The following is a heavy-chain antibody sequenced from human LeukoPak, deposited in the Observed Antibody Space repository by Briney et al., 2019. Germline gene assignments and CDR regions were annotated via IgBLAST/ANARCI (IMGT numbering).Heavy chain of an antibody. V-gene: IGHV4-34*01. J-gene: IGHJ5*02. CDR2: INHSGST. Sequence: SETLSLTCAVYGGSFSGYYWSWIRQPPGKGLEWIGEINHSGSTYYNPSLKSRVTISVDTSKNQFSLKLSSVTAADTAVYYCARHYGPWGQGTLVTVSS. CDR3: ARHYGP. D-gene: IGHD3-16*01. CDR1: GGSFSGYY.